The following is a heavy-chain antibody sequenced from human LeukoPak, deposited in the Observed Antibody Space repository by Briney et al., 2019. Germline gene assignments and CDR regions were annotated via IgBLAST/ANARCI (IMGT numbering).Heavy chain of an antibody. V-gene: IGHV3-30*02. Sequence: GGSLRLSCAASGFTFSIFDMHWVRQAPGKGLEWVAFIRYDGSNKYYADSVKGRFTISRDNSKNTLYLQMNSLRAEDTAVYYCAKLHSSSSPDEYFQHWGQGTLVTVSS. D-gene: IGHD6-6*01. J-gene: IGHJ1*01. CDR1: GFTFSIFD. CDR2: IRYDGSNK. CDR3: AKLHSSSSPDEYFQH.